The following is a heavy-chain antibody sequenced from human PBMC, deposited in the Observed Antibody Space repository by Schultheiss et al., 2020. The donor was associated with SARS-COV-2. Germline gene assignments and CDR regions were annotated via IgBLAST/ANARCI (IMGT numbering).Heavy chain of an antibody. J-gene: IGHJ4*02. CDR1: GGSISSYY. D-gene: IGHD3-22*01. V-gene: IGHV4-4*07. CDR2: IYHSGNT. Sequence: SETLSLTCTVSGGSISSYYWSWIRQPAGKGLEWIGRIYHSGNTYYNLSLKSRVIISVDTSKNQFSLKLTSVTAADTAVYYCARDHYYYDSSGFDYWGQGTLVTVSS. CDR3: ARDHYYYDSSGFDY.